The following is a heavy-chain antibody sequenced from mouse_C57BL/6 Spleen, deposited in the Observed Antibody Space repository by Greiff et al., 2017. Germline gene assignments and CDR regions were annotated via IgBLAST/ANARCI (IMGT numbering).Heavy chain of an antibody. CDR1: GFSLTSYG. CDR3: ARDGYTHYYAMDY. Sequence: VHLVESGPGLVQPSQSLSITCTVSGFSLTSYGVHWVRQSPGKGLEWLGVIWSGGSTDYNAAFISRLSISKDNSKSQVFFKMNSLQADDTAIYYCARDGYTHYYAMDYWGQGTSVTVSS. V-gene: IGHV2-2*01. CDR2: IWSGGST. D-gene: IGHD2-3*01. J-gene: IGHJ4*01.